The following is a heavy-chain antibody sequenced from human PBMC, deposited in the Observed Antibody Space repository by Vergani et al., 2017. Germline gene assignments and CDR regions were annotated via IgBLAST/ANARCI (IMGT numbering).Heavy chain of an antibody. V-gene: IGHV4-61*02. D-gene: IGHD6-13*01. CDR2: LYTGGGT. J-gene: IGHJ4*02. CDR1: GDSISSGSYY. Sequence: QVQLQESGPGLVRPSQTLSLTCTVSGDSISSGSYYWSWFRQPPGKGLEWIGRLYTGGGTSYNPSLKSRVTISVDTSKNQFSLQLSSVTAADTAVYYFARDPLYSTTWPFLLLYLDFWGQGTTVAVSS. CDR3: ARDPLYSTTWPFLLLYLDF.